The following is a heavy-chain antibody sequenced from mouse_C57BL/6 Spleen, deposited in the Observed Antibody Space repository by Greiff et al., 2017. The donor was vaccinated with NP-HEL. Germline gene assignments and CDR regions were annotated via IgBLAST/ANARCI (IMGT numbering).Heavy chain of an antibody. CDR3: ARSLDSSGLAWFAY. CDR2: IHPNSGST. J-gene: IGHJ3*01. CDR1: GYTFTSYW. V-gene: IGHV1-64*01. Sequence: VQLQQPGAELVKPGASVKLSCKASGYTFTSYWMHWVKQRPGQGLEWIGMIHPNSGSTNYNEKFKSKATLTVDKSSSTAYMQLSSLTSEDSAVYYCARSLDSSGLAWFAYWGQGTLVTVSA. D-gene: IGHD3-2*02.